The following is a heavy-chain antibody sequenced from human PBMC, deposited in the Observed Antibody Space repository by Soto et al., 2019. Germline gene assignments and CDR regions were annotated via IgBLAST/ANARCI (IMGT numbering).Heavy chain of an antibody. CDR2: INHSGST. CDR1: GGSFSGYY. Sequence: SETLSLTCAAYGGSFSGYYWSWIRQPPGKGLEWIGEINHSGSTNYNPSLKSRVTISVDTSKNQFSLKLSSVTAADTAVYYCAAQPYYYGSGSSADVWGQGTTVTVSS. CDR3: AAQPYYYGSGSSADV. J-gene: IGHJ6*02. V-gene: IGHV4-34*01. D-gene: IGHD3-10*01.